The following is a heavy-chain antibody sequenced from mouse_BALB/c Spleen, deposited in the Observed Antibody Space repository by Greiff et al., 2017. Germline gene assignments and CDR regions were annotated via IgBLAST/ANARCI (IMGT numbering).Heavy chain of an antibody. CDR3: AGYDGYYANYAMDY. Sequence: VQLQQSGPGLVKPSQSLSLTCTVTGYSITSDYAWNWIRQFPGNKLEWMGYISYSGSTSYNPSLKSRISITRDTSKNQFFLQLNSVTTEDTATYYCAGYDGYYANYAMDYWGQGTSVTVSS. CDR2: ISYSGST. V-gene: IGHV3-2*02. J-gene: IGHJ4*01. CDR1: GYSITSDYA. D-gene: IGHD2-3*01.